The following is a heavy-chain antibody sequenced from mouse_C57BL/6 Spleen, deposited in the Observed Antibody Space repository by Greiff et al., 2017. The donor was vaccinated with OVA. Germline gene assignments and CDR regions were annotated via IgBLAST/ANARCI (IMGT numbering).Heavy chain of an antibody. V-gene: IGHV5-4*01. CDR1: GFTFSSYA. CDR2: ISDGGSYT. J-gene: IGHJ1*03. Sequence: EVQRVESGGGLVKPGGSLKLSCAASGFTFSSYAMSWVRQTPEKRLEWVATISDGGSYTYYPDNVKGRFTFSRDNAKNNLYLQMSHLKSEDTAMDYCARDHGSSYWYFDVWCTGTTVTVSS. D-gene: IGHD1-1*01. CDR3: ARDHGSSYWYFDV.